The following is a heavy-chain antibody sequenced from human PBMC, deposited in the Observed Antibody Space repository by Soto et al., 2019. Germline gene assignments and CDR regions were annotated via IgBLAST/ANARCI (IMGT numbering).Heavy chain of an antibody. V-gene: IGHV1-69*01. J-gene: IGHJ4*02. D-gene: IGHD4-17*01. Sequence: QVQLVQSGAEVKKPGSSVQFSCKASGVTFSSYAISWVRQAPGQGLEWMGWIIPIFGTANYAQKFQGRVTITADESTSTAYMELSSLRSEDTAVYYCARSYGGNPPGYWGQGTLVTVSS. CDR2: IIPIFGTA. CDR3: ARSYGGNPPGY. CDR1: GVTFSSYA.